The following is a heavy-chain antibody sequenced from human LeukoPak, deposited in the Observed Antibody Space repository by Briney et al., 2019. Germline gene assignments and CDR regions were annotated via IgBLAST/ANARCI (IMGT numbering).Heavy chain of an antibody. V-gene: IGHV3-21*06. D-gene: IGHD1-14*01. Sequence: PGGSLRLSCGVSGFTFNSYSMNWVRQAPGKGLEWVASIIGSGSEMFYADSLKGRFTISRDNSENSLYLQMNSLRVEDTAVYYCTRDRSRAEDDWGQGTLVTVSS. CDR3: TRDRSRAEDD. CDR2: IIGSGSEM. J-gene: IGHJ4*02. CDR1: GFTFNSYS.